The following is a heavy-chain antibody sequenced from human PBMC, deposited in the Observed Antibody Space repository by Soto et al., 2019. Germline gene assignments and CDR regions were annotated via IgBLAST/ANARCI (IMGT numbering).Heavy chain of an antibody. V-gene: IGHV3-21*01. D-gene: IGHD3-22*01. Sequence: PGGSLRLSCTASGFTFDDYRINWVRQAPGKRIEWVSSISSSNSYIYYAGSVKGRFTISRDNAKNSLYLQMNSLRAEDTAEYYCARDYVFVYFNDTSTCHMYSFTWGQVLMITV. CDR1: GFTFDDYR. J-gene: IGHJ3*01. CDR2: ISSSNSYI. CDR3: ARDYVFVYFNDTSTCHMYSFT.